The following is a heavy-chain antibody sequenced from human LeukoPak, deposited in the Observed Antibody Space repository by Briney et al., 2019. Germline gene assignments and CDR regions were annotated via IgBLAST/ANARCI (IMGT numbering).Heavy chain of an antibody. J-gene: IGHJ2*01. Sequence: SETLSLTCGVSGGSISSSYWWSWVRQPPGKGLEWIGEIFHSGSTNHNPSLKSRVTISVDKSKNQFSLKLTSVTAADTAVYYCASAHSSGWSYWYFDLWGRGTLVTVSS. CDR2: IFHSGST. D-gene: IGHD6-19*01. CDR3: ASAHSSGWSYWYFDL. V-gene: IGHV4-4*02. CDR1: GGSISSSYW.